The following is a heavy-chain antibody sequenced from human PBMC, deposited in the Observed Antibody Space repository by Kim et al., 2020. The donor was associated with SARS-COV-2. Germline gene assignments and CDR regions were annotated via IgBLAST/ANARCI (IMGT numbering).Heavy chain of an antibody. V-gene: IGHV3-30*03. D-gene: IGHD6-19*01. Sequence: GGSLRLSCAASGFTFRNYGLHWVRQAPGKGLEWVSVISYDGSNKYYADSVKGRFTISRDNSKNTLYLQMNSLRIEDTAVYYCATERVQCLASRYYYCVD. CDR2: ISYDGSNK. CDR1: GFTFRNYG. CDR3: ATERVQCLASRYYYCVD. J-gene: IGHJ6*01.